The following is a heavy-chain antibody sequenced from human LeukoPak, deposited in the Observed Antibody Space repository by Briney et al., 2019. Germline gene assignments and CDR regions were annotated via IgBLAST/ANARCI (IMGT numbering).Heavy chain of an antibody. CDR1: GYSISSGYY. J-gene: IGHJ4*01. V-gene: IGHV4-38-2*01. Sequence: SETLSLTCAVSGYSISSGYYWGWIRQPPGKGLEWIGSVYHSGITYYNPSLKSRVTISVDTSKNQFSLKLSSVTAADTAVYYCARSVGYWGQGTLVTVS. CDR3: ARSVGY. CDR2: VYHSGIT.